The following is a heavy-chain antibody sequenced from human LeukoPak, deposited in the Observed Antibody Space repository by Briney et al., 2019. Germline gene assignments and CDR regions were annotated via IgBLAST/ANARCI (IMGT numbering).Heavy chain of an antibody. D-gene: IGHD6-13*01. CDR1: GFTFSSYA. J-gene: IGHJ4*02. V-gene: IGHV3-7*04. CDR3: ARGISWSFDY. CDR2: IKQDGSEE. Sequence: PGGSLRLSCAASGFTFSSYAMHWVRQAPGKGLEWVANIKQDGSEEYYVDSLKGRFTISRDNAKNSLYLQMNSLRVEDTAVYYCARGISWSFDYWGQGTLVTVSS.